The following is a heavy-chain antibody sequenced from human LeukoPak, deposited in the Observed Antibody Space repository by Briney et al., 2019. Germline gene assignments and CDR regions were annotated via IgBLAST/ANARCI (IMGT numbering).Heavy chain of an antibody. Sequence: SETLSPTCTVSGGSISSYYWSWIRQPPGKGLEWIGYIYYSGSTNYNPSLKSRVTISVDTSKNQFSLKLSSVTAADTAVYYCARAPRYFPLDYWGQGTLVIVSS. D-gene: IGHD3-9*01. J-gene: IGHJ4*02. CDR3: ARAPRYFPLDY. CDR2: IYYSGST. CDR1: GGSISSYY. V-gene: IGHV4-59*01.